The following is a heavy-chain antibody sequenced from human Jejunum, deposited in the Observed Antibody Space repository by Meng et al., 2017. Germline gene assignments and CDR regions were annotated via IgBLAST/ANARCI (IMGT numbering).Heavy chain of an antibody. CDR3: TTVDLAGHVIYNH. Sequence: GGSLRLSCAASGLTFSNAWMSWVRQAPGKGLEWVGRIKSKIDGETTDYAAPVKGRFSISRDDSKNTLYLQMNSLKTEDTAAYSCTTVDLAGHVIYNHWGQGTLVTVSS. J-gene: IGHJ5*02. CDR1: GLTFSNAW. V-gene: IGHV3-15*01. CDR2: IKSKIDGETT. D-gene: IGHD2-15*01.